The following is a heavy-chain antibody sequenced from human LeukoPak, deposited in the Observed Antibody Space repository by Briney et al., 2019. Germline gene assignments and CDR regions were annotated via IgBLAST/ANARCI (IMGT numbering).Heavy chain of an antibody. D-gene: IGHD3-9*01. CDR2: FYYRGRT. CDR1: GGSISTDH. CDR3: ARRDILTGSGMDV. J-gene: IGHJ6*02. Sequence: SETLSLTCTVSGGSISTDHWGWVRQPPGKGLEWIGSFYYRGRTYYSPTLKSRVTISVDTSKNQFSLKLSSVTAADTAVYYCARRDILTGSGMDVWGQGTTVTVSS. V-gene: IGHV4-39*01.